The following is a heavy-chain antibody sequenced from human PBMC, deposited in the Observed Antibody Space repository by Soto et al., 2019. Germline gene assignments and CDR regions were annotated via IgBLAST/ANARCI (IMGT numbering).Heavy chain of an antibody. V-gene: IGHV3-53*01. CDR3: ARVRYYYDSSGYYPDAFDI. CDR2: IYSGGST. D-gene: IGHD3-22*01. J-gene: IGHJ3*02. Sequence: VGSLRLSCAASGFTVSSNYMSWVRQAPGKGLEWVSVIYSGGSTYYADSVKGRFTISRDNSKNTLYLQMNSLRAEDTAVYYCARVRYYYDSSGYYPDAFDIWGQGTMVTVS. CDR1: GFTVSSNY.